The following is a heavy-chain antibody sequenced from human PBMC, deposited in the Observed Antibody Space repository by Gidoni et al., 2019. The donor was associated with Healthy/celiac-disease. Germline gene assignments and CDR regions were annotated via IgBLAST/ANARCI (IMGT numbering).Heavy chain of an antibody. CDR3: ARIRRVQGVIIAYFDY. D-gene: IGHD3-10*01. Sequence: QVTWKESGPVLVKPTETLTLTCTVSGFSLSNARMGVSWIRQPPGKALEWLAHIFSNDEKSYSTSLKSRLTISKATSKSQVVLTMTNMDPVDTATYYCARIRRVQGVIIAYFDYWGQGTLVTVSS. J-gene: IGHJ4*02. CDR2: IFSNDEK. V-gene: IGHV2-26*01. CDR1: GFSLSNARMG.